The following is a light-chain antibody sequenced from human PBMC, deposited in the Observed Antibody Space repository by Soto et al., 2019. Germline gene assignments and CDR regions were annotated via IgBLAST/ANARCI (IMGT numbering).Light chain of an antibody. Sequence: DIQMTQSPSTLSASMGDRVTITCRASQSISHFLAWYQQKPGKAPKLLISDASNLGSGVPSRFSGSGSGTDFTLTISGLHPDDFTTYYCQQYTSYSRAFGQGTKVDI. CDR3: QQYTSYSRA. CDR1: QSISHF. V-gene: IGKV1-5*01. J-gene: IGKJ1*01. CDR2: DAS.